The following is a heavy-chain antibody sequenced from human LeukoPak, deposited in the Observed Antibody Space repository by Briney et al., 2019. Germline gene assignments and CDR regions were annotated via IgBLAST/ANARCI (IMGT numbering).Heavy chain of an antibody. D-gene: IGHD5-18*01. CDR2: MNPNSGNT. V-gene: IGHV1-8*01. CDR3: ARGLKRGYSYGYLVSPY. Sequence: GASVKVSCKASGYTFTSYGISWVRQAPGQGLEWMGWMNPNSGNTGYAQKFQGRVTITRNTSISTAYMELSSLRSEDTAVYYCARGLKRGYSYGYLVSPYWGQGTLVTVSS. J-gene: IGHJ4*02. CDR1: GYTFTSYG.